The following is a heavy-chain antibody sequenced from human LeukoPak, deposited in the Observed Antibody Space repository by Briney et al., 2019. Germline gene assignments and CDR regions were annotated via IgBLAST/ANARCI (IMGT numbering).Heavy chain of an antibody. CDR3: AKADYDSSGYYPPSLDY. D-gene: IGHD3-22*01. V-gene: IGHV3-23*01. Sequence: PGGSLRLSCAASGFTFSSYAMSWVRQAPGKGLEWVSAISGGGGSTYYADSVKGRSTISRDNSKNTLYLQMNSLRAEDTAVYYCAKADYDSSGYYPPSLDYWGQGTLVTVSS. J-gene: IGHJ4*02. CDR1: GFTFSSYA. CDR2: ISGGGGST.